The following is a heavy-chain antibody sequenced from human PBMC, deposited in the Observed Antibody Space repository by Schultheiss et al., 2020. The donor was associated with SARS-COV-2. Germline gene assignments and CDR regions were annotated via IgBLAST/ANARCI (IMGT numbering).Heavy chain of an antibody. CDR1: GFTFSSYS. Sequence: GGSLRLSCAASGFTFSSYSMNWVRQAPGKGLEWVSSISSTSSYIYYADSVKGRFTISRDNAKNSLYLQMNSLRAEDTAVYYCARDRAVAGTIDYWGQGTLVTVSS. CDR2: ISSTSSYI. CDR3: ARDRAVAGTIDY. J-gene: IGHJ4*02. V-gene: IGHV3-21*01. D-gene: IGHD6-19*01.